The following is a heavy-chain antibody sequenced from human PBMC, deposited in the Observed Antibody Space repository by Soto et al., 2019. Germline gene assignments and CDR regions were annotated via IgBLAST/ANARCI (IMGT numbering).Heavy chain of an antibody. CDR3: ARGPIGDAAMVTNYFDY. CDR1: GFTFSNYA. J-gene: IGHJ4*02. D-gene: IGHD5-18*01. V-gene: IGHV3-30-3*01. CDR2: LSYDGNNI. Sequence: QVQLVESGGGVVQPGRSLRLSCAASGFTFSNYAIHWVRQAPGKGLEWVAVLSYDGNNIHYADSVKGRFTVSRDNSKNTLFLQMNRLRAEDTALYYCARGPIGDAAMVTNYFDYWGQGTLFTVSS.